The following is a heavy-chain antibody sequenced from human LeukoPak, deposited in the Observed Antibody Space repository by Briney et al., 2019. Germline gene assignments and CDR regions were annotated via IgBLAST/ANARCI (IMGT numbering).Heavy chain of an antibody. CDR2: IYYSGST. D-gene: IGHD2-15*01. CDR1: GGSISSYY. CDR3: ARKEDKEFDY. Sequence: SETLSLTCTVSGGSISSYYWNWIRQPPGKGLEWIGYIYYSGSTYYNPSLKSRVTISVDTSKNQFSLKLSSVTAADTAVYYCARKEDKEFDYWGQGTLVTVSS. J-gene: IGHJ4*02. V-gene: IGHV4-59*04.